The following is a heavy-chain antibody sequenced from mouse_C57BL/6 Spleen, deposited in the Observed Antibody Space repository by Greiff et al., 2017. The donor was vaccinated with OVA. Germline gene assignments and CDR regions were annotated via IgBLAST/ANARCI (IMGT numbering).Heavy chain of an antibody. J-gene: IGHJ3*01. V-gene: IGHV7-3*01. Sequence: EVQLVESGGGLVQPGGSLILSCAASGFTFTDYYMSWVRQPPGKALEWLGFIRNKANGYTTEYSASVKGRFTISRDNSQSILYLQMNALRAEDSATYYCARPYGSSTPWFAYWGQGTLVTVSA. CDR3: ARPYGSSTPWFAY. D-gene: IGHD1-1*01. CDR2: IRNKANGYTT. CDR1: GFTFTDYY.